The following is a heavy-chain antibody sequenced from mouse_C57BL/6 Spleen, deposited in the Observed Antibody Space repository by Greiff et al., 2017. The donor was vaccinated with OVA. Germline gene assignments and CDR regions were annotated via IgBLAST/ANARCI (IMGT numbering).Heavy chain of an antibody. D-gene: IGHD2-5*01. CDR3: ARSGYSKYWYFDV. Sequence: QVKLQQPGAELVMPGASVKLSCKASGYTFTSYWMHWVKQRPGQGLEWIGEIDPSDSYTNYNQKFKGKSTLTVDKSSSTAYMQLSSLTSEDSAVYYCARSGYSKYWYFDVWGTGTTVTVSS. CDR1: GYTFTSYW. V-gene: IGHV1-69*01. J-gene: IGHJ1*03. CDR2: IDPSDSYT.